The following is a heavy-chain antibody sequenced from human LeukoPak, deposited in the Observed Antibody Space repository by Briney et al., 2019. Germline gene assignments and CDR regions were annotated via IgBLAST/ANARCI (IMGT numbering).Heavy chain of an antibody. CDR3: ARDTPHLNTYFDY. D-gene: IGHD2-21*01. V-gene: IGHV1-69*04. CDR1: GGTFSSYA. Sequence: SVKVFCKASGGTFSSYAISWVRQAPGQGLEWMGRIIPILGIANYAQKFQGRVTITADKSTSTAYMELSSLRSEDTAVYYCARDTPHLNTYFDYWGQGTLVTVSS. J-gene: IGHJ4*02. CDR2: IIPILGIA.